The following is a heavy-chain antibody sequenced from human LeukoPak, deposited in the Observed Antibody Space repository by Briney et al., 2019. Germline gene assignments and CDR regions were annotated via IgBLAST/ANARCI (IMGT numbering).Heavy chain of an antibody. Sequence: SETLSLTCTVSGGSISSGDYYWSWIRQPPGKGLEWIGYIYYSGSTYYNPSLKSRVTISVDTSKNQFSLKLSSVTAADTAVYYCARFLGTGYYGVLNWFDPWGQGTLVTVSS. CDR3: ARFLGTGYYGVLNWFDP. V-gene: IGHV4-30-4*01. CDR2: IYYSGST. CDR1: GGSISSGDYY. D-gene: IGHD3/OR15-3a*01. J-gene: IGHJ5*02.